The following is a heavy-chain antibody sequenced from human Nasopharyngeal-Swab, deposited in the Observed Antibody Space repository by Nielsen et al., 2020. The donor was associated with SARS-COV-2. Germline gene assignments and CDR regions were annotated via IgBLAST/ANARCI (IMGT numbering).Heavy chain of an antibody. J-gene: IGHJ4*02. CDR2: INHSGST. V-gene: IGHV4-34*08. D-gene: IGHD3-10*01. CDR3: AQYYGSGSIQY. CDR1: GFTFSNAW. Sequence: GSLRLSCAASGFTFSNAWMSWIRQPPGKGLEWIGEINHSGSTNYNPSLKSRVTISVDTSKNQFSLKLSSVTAADTAVYYCAQYYGSGSIQYWGQGTLVTVSS.